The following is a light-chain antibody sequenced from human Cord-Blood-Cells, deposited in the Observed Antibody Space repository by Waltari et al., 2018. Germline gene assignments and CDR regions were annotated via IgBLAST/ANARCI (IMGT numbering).Light chain of an antibody. CDR3: SSYTSSSTRV. Sequence: QSALTQPASVSGSPGQSIPISCTGTSSDVGGYNFVSGYQQHPCKAPKLMIYDVSNRSSGVSNRFSGSKSGNTASLTISGLQAEDEADYYCSSYTSSSTRVFGGGTKLTVL. CDR2: DVS. J-gene: IGLJ3*02. CDR1: SSDVGGYNF. V-gene: IGLV2-14*03.